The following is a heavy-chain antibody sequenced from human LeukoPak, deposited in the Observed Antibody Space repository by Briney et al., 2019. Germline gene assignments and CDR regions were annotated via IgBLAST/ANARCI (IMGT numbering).Heavy chain of an antibody. D-gene: IGHD3-22*01. Sequence: SVKVSCKASGGTFSSYAISWVRQAPGQGLEWMGGIIPIFGTANYAQKFQGRVTITADESTSTAYMELSSLRPEDTAVYYCARSPLASYYDSSGYRHIFDYWGQGTLVTVSS. CDR3: ARSPLASYYDSSGYRHIFDY. V-gene: IGHV1-69*13. CDR2: IIPIFGTA. CDR1: GGTFSSYA. J-gene: IGHJ4*02.